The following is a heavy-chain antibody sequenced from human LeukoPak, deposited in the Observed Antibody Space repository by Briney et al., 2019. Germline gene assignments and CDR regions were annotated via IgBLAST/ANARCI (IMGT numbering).Heavy chain of an antibody. J-gene: IGHJ5*02. D-gene: IGHD3-10*01. V-gene: IGHV3-23*01. Sequence: GGSLRLSCAASGFTFSSYAMSWVRQAPGKGLEWVSAISGSGGSTYYADSVKGRFTISRDNSKNTLYLQMNSLRAEDTAVYYCAKDSVLLWFGELVSKSNWFDPWGQGTLVTVSS. CDR2: ISGSGGST. CDR3: AKDSVLLWFGELVSKSNWFDP. CDR1: GFTFSSYA.